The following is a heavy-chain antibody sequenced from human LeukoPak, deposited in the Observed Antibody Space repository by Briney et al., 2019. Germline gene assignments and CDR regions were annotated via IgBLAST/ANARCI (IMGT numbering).Heavy chain of an antibody. V-gene: IGHV1-2*06. D-gene: IGHD6-13*01. CDR1: GYTFTGYY. CDR2: INPNSGGT. Sequence: ASVKVSCKASGYTFTGYYMHWVRQAPGQGLEWMGRINPNSGGTNYAQKFQGRVTMTRDTSISTAYMELSRLRSDDTAVYYCARVAAAAGLRQIADFQHWGQGTLVTVSS. CDR3: ARVAAAAGLRQIADFQH. J-gene: IGHJ1*01.